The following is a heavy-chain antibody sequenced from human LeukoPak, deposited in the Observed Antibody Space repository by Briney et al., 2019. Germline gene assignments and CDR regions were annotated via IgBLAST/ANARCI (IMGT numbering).Heavy chain of an antibody. Sequence: GGSLRLSCAASGFTFSSYWMHWVRQAPGKGLVWVSRINSDGSSTSYADFVKGRYTISRDNAKNTLYLQMNSLRAEDTAVYYCARDGVGATIDYWGQGTLVTVSS. V-gene: IGHV3-74*01. CDR2: INSDGSST. J-gene: IGHJ4*02. D-gene: IGHD1-26*01. CDR3: ARDGVGATIDY. CDR1: GFTFSSYW.